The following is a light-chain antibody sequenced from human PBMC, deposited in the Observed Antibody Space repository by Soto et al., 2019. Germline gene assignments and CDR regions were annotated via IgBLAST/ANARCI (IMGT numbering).Light chain of an antibody. CDR3: QQRSNWPPRGVT. V-gene: IGKV3-11*01. CDR1: QSVSSY. Sequence: EIVLTQSPATLSLSPGERATLSCRASQSVSSYVAWYQQKPGQAPRLLIYDASNRATGIPARFSGSGSGTDFTLTISSLEPEDFAVYYCQQRSNWPPRGVTFGPGTKVDIK. CDR2: DAS. J-gene: IGKJ3*01.